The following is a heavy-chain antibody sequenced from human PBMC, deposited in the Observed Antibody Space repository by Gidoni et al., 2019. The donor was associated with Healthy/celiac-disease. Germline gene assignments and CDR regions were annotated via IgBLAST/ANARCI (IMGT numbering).Heavy chain of an antibody. Sequence: QVQLVESGGGVVQPGRSLRLSCAASGFTFSRYAMHWVRQAPGKGLEWVAVISYDGSNKYYADSVKGRFTISRDNSKNTLYLQMNSLRAEDTAVYYCARDRSAVAFDIWGQGTMVTVSS. J-gene: IGHJ3*02. CDR1: GFTFSRYA. CDR2: ISYDGSNK. D-gene: IGHD6-6*01. CDR3: ARDRSAVAFDI. V-gene: IGHV3-30*04.